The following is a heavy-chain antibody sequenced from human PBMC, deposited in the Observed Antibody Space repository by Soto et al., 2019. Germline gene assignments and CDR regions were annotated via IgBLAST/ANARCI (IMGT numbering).Heavy chain of an antibody. D-gene: IGHD6-6*01. CDR3: ARGIAARPPFDY. CDR1: GGTFSSYA. J-gene: IGHJ4*02. V-gene: IGHV1-69*13. Sequence: SVKVSCKASGGTFSSYAISWVRQAPGQGLEWMGGIIPIFGTANYAQKFQGRVTITADESTSTAYMELSSLRAEDTAVYYCARGIAARPPFDYWGQGTLVTVSS. CDR2: IIPIFGTA.